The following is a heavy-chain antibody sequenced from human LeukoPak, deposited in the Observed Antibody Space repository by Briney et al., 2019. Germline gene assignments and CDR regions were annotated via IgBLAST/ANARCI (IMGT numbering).Heavy chain of an antibody. CDR2: INYSGST. J-gene: IGHJ5*02. V-gene: IGHV4-59*01. CDR1: GFAISSYY. Sequence: PSETLSLTCSVSGFAISSYYWGWIRQAPGKGLEWMGNINYSGSTTYNPSLKSRVTISVDTSKNQLSLKLSSVTAADTAVYYCARGTMMGGSWGQGTLVTVSS. D-gene: IGHD3-22*01. CDR3: ARGTMMGGS.